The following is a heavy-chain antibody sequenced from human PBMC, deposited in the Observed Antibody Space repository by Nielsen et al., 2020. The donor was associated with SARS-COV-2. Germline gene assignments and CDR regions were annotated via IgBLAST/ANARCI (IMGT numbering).Heavy chain of an antibody. CDR3: ASRYGCSSTSCYGGYYYGMDV. J-gene: IGHJ6*02. D-gene: IGHD2-2*01. CDR2: IIPILGIA. Sequence: WVRQAPGQGLEWMGRIIPILGIANYAQKFQGRVTITADKSTSTAYMELSSLRSEDTAVYYCASRYGCSSTSCYGGYYYGMDVWGQGTTVTVSS. V-gene: IGHV1-69*02.